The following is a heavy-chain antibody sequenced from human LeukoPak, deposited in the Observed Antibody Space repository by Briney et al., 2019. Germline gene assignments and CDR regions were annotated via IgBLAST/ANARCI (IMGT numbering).Heavy chain of an antibody. V-gene: IGHV4-4*07. D-gene: IGHD6-13*01. CDR2: IYTSGST. J-gene: IGHJ6*03. CDR1: GGSISSYY. CDR3: ARDNGVRSSWYNEDYYYYYYMGV. Sequence: SETLSLTCTVSGGSISSYYWSWIRQPAGKGLEWIGRIYTSGSTNYNPSLKSRVTMSVDTSKNQFSLKLSSVTAADTAVYYCARDNGVRSSWYNEDYYYYYYMGVWGKGTTVTVSS.